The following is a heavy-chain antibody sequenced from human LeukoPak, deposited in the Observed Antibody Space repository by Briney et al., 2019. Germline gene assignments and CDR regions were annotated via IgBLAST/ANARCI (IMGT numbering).Heavy chain of an antibody. CDR3: ARDGEPYYYGSGSYLAY. J-gene: IGHJ4*02. V-gene: IGHV3-21*01. CDR2: ISSSSSYI. CDR1: GFTFSSYS. D-gene: IGHD3-10*01. Sequence: PGGSLRLSCAASGFTFSSYSMNWVRQAPGKGLEWVSSISSSSSYIYYADSVKGRFTISRDNAKNSLYLQMNSLRAEDTAVYYCARDGEPYYYGSGSYLAYWGQGTLVTVSS.